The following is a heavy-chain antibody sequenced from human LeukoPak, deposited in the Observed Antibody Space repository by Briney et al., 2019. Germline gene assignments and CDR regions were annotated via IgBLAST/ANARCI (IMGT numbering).Heavy chain of an antibody. CDR3: AKQLGYCSDGSCYFPY. V-gene: IGHV3-23*01. CDR1: GFTFSTYS. Sequence: GGSLRLSCAASGFTFSTYSMNWVRQAPGKGLEWVSAISNNGGYTYYADSVQGRFTISRDNSRSTLCLQMNSLRAEDTAVYYCAKQLGYCSDGSCYFPYWGQGTLVTVSS. J-gene: IGHJ4*02. CDR2: ISNNGGYT. D-gene: IGHD2-15*01.